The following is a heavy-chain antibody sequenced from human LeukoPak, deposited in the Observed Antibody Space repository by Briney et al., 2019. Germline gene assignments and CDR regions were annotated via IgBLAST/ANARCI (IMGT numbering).Heavy chain of an antibody. D-gene: IGHD2-21*02. CDR2: ISYDGSNK. CDR1: GFTFSSYA. J-gene: IGHJ2*01. CDR3: AKGPYCGGDCYWNYWYFDL. V-gene: IGHV3-30*18. Sequence: GGSLRLSCAASGFTFSSYAMSWVRQAPGKGLEWVAVISYDGSNKYYADSVKGRFTISRDNSKNTLYLQMNSLRAEDTAVYYCAKGPYCGGDCYWNYWYFDLWGRGTLVTVSS.